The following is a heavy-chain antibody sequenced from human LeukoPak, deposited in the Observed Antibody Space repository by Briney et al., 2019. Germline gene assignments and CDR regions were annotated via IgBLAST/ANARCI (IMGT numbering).Heavy chain of an antibody. CDR1: GFTFSSYG. V-gene: IGHV3-30*18. CDR2: ISYDGSNK. D-gene: IGHD6-13*01. CDR3: AKDGYSSSWWTYYFDY. Sequence: SGGSLRLSCAASGFTFSSYGMHWVRQAPGKGLEWVAVISYDGSNKYYADSVKGRFTIYRDNSKNTLYLQMNSLRAEDTAVYYCAKDGYSSSWWTYYFDYWGQGTLVTVSS. J-gene: IGHJ4*02.